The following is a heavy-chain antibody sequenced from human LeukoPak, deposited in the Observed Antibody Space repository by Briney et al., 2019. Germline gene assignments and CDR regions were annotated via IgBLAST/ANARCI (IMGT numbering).Heavy chain of an antibody. CDR3: ASYYYGSGSYYSQLDY. CDR1: GYTFTSYD. V-gene: IGHV1-8*01. D-gene: IGHD3-10*01. CDR2: MNPNSGNT. J-gene: IGHJ4*02. Sequence: ASVKVSCKASGYTFTSYDINWVRQATGQGLEWMGWMNPNSGNTGYAQKFQGRVTMTRNTSISTAYMELSSLRSEDTAVYYCASYYYGSGSYYSQLDYWGQGTLVTVSS.